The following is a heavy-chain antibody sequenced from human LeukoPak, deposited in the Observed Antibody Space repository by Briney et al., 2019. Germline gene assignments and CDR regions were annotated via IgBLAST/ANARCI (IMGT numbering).Heavy chain of an antibody. CDR3: ARGTSIVATTDDYFDY. J-gene: IGHJ4*02. V-gene: IGHV4-39*01. Sequence: PSETLSLTCTVSGGSISSSSYYWGWIRQPPGKGLEWIGSIYYSRSTYYNPSLKSRVTISVDTSKNQFSLKLSSVTAADTAVYYCARGTSIVATTDDYFDYWGQGTLVTVSS. D-gene: IGHD5-12*01. CDR1: GGSISSSSYY. CDR2: IYYSRST.